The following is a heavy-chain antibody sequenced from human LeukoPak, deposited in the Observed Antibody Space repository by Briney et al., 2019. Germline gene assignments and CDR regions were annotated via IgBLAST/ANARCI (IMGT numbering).Heavy chain of an antibody. J-gene: IGHJ5*02. V-gene: IGHV4-30-4*01. Sequence: SQTLSLTCTVSGGSISSGDYYWSWIRQPPGKGLEWIGYIYYSGSTYYNPSLKSRVTISVDTSKNQFSLKLSSVTAADTAVYYCARDSGYDLPGPNWFDPWGQGTLVTVSS. CDR2: IYYSGST. CDR1: GGSISSGDYY. CDR3: ARDSGYDLPGPNWFDP. D-gene: IGHD5-12*01.